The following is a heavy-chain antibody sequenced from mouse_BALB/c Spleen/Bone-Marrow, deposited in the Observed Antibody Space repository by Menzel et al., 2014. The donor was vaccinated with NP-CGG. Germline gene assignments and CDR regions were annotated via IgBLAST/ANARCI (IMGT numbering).Heavy chain of an antibody. CDR1: GFTFSDYY. J-gene: IGHJ2*01. D-gene: IGHD1-1*02. CDR2: ISDGGTYS. CDR3: ARYMGDY. V-gene: IGHV5-4*02. Sequence: EVQGVESGGGLMKPGGSLKLSCAASGFTFSDYYTYWVRQTPEKRLEWVATISDGGTYSYYADSVKGRFTISRDNAKSNLDLQMNSLKSEDTAMYYWARYMGDYWGQGTTLTVSS.